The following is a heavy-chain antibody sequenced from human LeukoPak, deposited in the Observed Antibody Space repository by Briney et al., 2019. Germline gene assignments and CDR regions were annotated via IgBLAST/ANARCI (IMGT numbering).Heavy chain of an antibody. V-gene: IGHV3-30*04. D-gene: IGHD6-6*01. J-gene: IGHJ4*02. CDR3: ARDSSSAAVFDY. Sequence: GGSLRLSCAASGFTFSSYAMHWVRQAPGKGLEWVAVMSYDGSNKYYVDSVKGRFTISRDNSKNTLYLQMNSLRAEDTAVYYCARDSSSAAVFDYWGQGTLVTVSS. CDR2: MSYDGSNK. CDR1: GFTFSSYA.